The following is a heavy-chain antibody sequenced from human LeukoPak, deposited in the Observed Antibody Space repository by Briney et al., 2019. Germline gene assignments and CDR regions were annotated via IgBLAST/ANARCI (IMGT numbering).Heavy chain of an antibody. CDR3: ARGTGYCSSTSCYSSYYYYYYGMDV. CDR2: INHSGST. CDR1: GGSFSGYY. J-gene: IGHJ6*02. D-gene: IGHD2-2*01. V-gene: IGHV4-34*01. Sequence: SETLSLTCAVYGGSFSGYYWSWIRQPPGKGLEWIGEINHSGSTNYNPSLKSRVTISVDTPKNQFSLKLSSVTAADTAVYYCARGTGYCSSTSCYSSYYYYYYGMDVWGQGTTVTVSS.